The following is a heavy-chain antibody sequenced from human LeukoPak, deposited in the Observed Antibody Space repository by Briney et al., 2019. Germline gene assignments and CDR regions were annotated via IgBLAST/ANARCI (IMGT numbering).Heavy chain of an antibody. CDR2: INPNSGGT. D-gene: IGHD2-15*01. CDR3: ARDRTTSRYCSGGSCYSAWTDFDY. Sequence: ASVKVSCKASGYTFTGYYMHWVRQAPGQGLEWMGWINPNSGGTNYAQKFRGRVTMTRDTSISTAYVELSRLRSDDTAVYYCARDRTTSRYCSGGSCYSAWTDFDYWGQGTLVTVSS. J-gene: IGHJ4*02. CDR1: GYTFTGYY. V-gene: IGHV1-2*02.